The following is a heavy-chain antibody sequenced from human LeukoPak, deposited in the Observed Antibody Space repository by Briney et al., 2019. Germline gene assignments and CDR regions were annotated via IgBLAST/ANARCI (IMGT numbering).Heavy chain of an antibody. CDR3: ARAPLSVYYYDSSGYLDY. V-gene: IGHV3-30-3*01. CDR1: GFTFSSYA. CDR2: ISYDGSNK. J-gene: IGHJ4*02. Sequence: GRSLRLSCAASGFTFSSYAMHWVRQAPGKGLEWVAGISYDGSNKYYADSVKGRFTISRDNSKNTLYLQMNSLRAEDTAVYYCARAPLSVYYYDSSGYLDYWGQGTLVTVSS. D-gene: IGHD3-22*01.